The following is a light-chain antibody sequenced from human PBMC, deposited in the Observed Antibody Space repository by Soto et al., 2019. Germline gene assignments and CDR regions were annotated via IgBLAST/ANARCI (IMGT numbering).Light chain of an antibody. CDR3: QQYHRYWT. CDR2: DAS. Sequence: DIQMTQSPSTLSASVGDRVTITCRASQSIRSLLAWYQQKPGKAPKVLIYDASSLGSGVPSRFSGSGSGTEFTLTIRSLQPDDFATYYCQQYHRYWTFGQGTKVDIK. V-gene: IGKV1-5*01. J-gene: IGKJ1*01. CDR1: QSIRSL.